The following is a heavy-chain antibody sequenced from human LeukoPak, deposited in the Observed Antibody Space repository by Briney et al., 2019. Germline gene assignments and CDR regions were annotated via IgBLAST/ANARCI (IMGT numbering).Heavy chain of an antibody. Sequence: ASVKVSCKGFGYTFTSYGITWVRQAPGQGLEWMGWISANNGYTNYAQKVQGRVTMTTDTSASTAYMDLRSLRSDDTAVYYCARGSAVVATAFDIWGQGTMGTVSS. CDR2: ISANNGYT. CDR3: ARGSAVVATAFDI. J-gene: IGHJ3*02. CDR1: GYTFTSYG. V-gene: IGHV1-18*01. D-gene: IGHD6-19*01.